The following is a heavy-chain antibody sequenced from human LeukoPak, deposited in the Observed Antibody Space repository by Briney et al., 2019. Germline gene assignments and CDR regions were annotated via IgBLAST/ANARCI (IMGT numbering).Heavy chain of an antibody. J-gene: IGHJ5*02. CDR1: GGSFSGYY. CDR3: ARWWWLSNWFDP. D-gene: IGHD2-15*01. CDR2: INQSGST. Sequence: SETLSLTCAVYGGSFSGYYWSWIRQPPGKGLEWIGEINQSGSTNYNPSLKSRVTISVDTSKNQFSLKLSSVTAADTAVYYCARWWWLSNWFDPWGQGTLVTVSS. V-gene: IGHV4-34*01.